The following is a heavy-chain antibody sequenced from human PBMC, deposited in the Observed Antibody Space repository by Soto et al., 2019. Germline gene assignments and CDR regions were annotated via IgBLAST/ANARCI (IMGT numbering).Heavy chain of an antibody. D-gene: IGHD3-10*01. CDR3: ATRRHGTESLDK. J-gene: IGHJ4*01. V-gene: IGHV4-4*02. CDR1: GASISSSNW. CDR2: SYHSGST. Sequence: SETLSLTCAVSGASISSSNWWNWVRQPPGKGLEWIGESYHSGSTSYNPSLKSRGTLSVGRSKNQFSLKLSSVTAADSAVSFFATRRHGTESLDKWGQGTLVTVSS.